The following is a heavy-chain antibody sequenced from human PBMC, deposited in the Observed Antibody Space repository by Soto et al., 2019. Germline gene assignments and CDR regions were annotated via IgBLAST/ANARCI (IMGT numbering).Heavy chain of an antibody. CDR2: VYTSGST. V-gene: IGHV4-4*07. J-gene: IGHJ4*02. Sequence: LSLTCTVSGGSISSYYWSWVRQPAGKGLEWIGRVYTSGSTIYNPSLKSRVTVSLDTSKNQFSLKLTSVTAADTAVYYCCYSSGWYAEKFDSWGQGTLVTVSS. CDR1: GGSISSYY. D-gene: IGHD6-19*01. CDR3: CYSSGWYAEKFDS.